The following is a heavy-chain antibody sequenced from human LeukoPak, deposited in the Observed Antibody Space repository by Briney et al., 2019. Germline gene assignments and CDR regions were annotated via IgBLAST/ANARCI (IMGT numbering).Heavy chain of an antibody. CDR2: ISSSGSTI. D-gene: IGHD5-24*01. CDR1: GFTFSSYE. CDR3: ARGGPRWLQLREFDY. V-gene: IGHV3-48*03. J-gene: IGHJ4*02. Sequence: PGGSLRLSCAASGFTFSSYEMNWVRQAPGKGLEWVSYISSSGSTIYYADSVKGRFTISRDNAKNSLYLQMNSLRAEDTAVYYRARGGPRWLQLREFDYWGQGTLVTVSS.